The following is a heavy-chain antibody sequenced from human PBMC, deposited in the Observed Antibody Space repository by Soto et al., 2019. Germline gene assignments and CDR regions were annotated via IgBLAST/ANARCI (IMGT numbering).Heavy chain of an antibody. V-gene: IGHV2-5*02. Sequence: QITLKESGPTMVKPTQTLTLTCTFSGCSLSTSGVGVGWIRQPPGKALEWLALIYWDDDKRYSRSLKSTLTIAKDTSQNQVALTMTNMDPVDTTTYYCARRLVVPAAHRIDPWCQGTMVTVSS. J-gene: IGHJ5*02. D-gene: IGHD2-2*01. CDR1: GCSLSTSGVG. CDR3: ARRLVVPAAHRIDP. CDR2: IYWDDDK.